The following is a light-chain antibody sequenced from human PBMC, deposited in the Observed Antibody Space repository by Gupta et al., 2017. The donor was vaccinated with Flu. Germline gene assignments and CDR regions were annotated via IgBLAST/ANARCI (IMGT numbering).Light chain of an antibody. CDR1: QSLLHSNGYNY. Sequence: DIVMTQSPLSLPVTPGEPASISCRSSQSLLHSNGYNYLDWYLQKPGQSPQLLIYLGSNRASGVPDRVSGSGSGTDFTLKISRVEAEDVGGYYCMQAPGTFGPGTKVDIK. J-gene: IGKJ3*01. CDR2: LGS. CDR3: MQAPGT. V-gene: IGKV2-28*01.